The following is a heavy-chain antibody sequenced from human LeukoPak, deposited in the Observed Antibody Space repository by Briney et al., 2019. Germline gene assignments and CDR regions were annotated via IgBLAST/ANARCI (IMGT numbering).Heavy chain of an antibody. V-gene: IGHV3-30*18. D-gene: IGHD2-2*01. Sequence: PGRSLRLSCAASGFTFSSYGMHWVRQAPGKGLEWVAVISYDGSNKYYADSAKGRFTISRDNSKNTLYLQMNSLRAEDTAVYYCAKDRPPECSSTSCFAEYFQHWGQGTLVTVSS. CDR3: AKDRPPECSSTSCFAEYFQH. J-gene: IGHJ1*01. CDR2: ISYDGSNK. CDR1: GFTFSSYG.